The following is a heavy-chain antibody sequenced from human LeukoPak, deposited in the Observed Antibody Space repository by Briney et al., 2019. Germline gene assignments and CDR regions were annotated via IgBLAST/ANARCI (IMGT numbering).Heavy chain of an antibody. D-gene: IGHD6-13*01. CDR3: ASSSWYGRFDY. CDR2: IYCSGST. CDR1: GGSISNYY. Sequence: PSETLSLTCTVSGGSISNYYWSWIWQPPGKGLEWIGYIYCSGSTNCNPSLKSRVTISVDTSKNQFSLNLSSVTAADTAVYYCASSSWYGRFDYWGQGTLVTVSS. J-gene: IGHJ4*02. V-gene: IGHV4-59*08.